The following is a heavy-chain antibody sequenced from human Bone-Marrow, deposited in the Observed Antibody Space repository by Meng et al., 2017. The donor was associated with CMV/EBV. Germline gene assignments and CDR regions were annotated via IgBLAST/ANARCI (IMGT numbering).Heavy chain of an antibody. J-gene: IGHJ6*01. Sequence: GGSLRLSCAASGFTFNSYAMHWVRQAPGKGLEWVSVISYDGSNKYYADSVKGRFTISRDNSKNTLYLQMNSRRVEDTAVYYCGRDVGYCSSTSCPGRGAYYYYGMGAWGQGTTVTFYS. CDR1: GFTFNSYA. CDR2: ISYDGSNK. V-gene: IGHV3-30-3*01. CDR3: GRDVGYCSSTSCPGRGAYYYYGMGA. D-gene: IGHD2-2*01.